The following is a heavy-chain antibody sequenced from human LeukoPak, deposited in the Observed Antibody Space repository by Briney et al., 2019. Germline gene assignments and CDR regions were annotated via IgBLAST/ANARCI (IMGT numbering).Heavy chain of an antibody. CDR3: ARDSLWMEDRFDY. V-gene: IGHV3-7*01. Sequence: GGSLRLSCAASGFIFTDYWMYWVRQAPGRGLAWVANIKEDGSEKNYVDSVKGRFTISRDNAKNSLYLQMNSLRAEDTAVYYCARDSLWMEDRFDYWGQGTLVTVSS. CDR2: IKEDGSEK. CDR1: GFIFTDYW. D-gene: IGHD2-21*01. J-gene: IGHJ4*02.